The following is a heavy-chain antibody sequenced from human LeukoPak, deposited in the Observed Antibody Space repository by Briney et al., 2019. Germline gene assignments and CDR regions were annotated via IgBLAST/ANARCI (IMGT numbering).Heavy chain of an antibody. J-gene: IGHJ5*02. Sequence: PSQTLSLTCAVSGGSTSSGGSSWSWIRQPPGKGLAWIGYIYHSGSTYYNPSLKSRVTISVDRSKNQFSLKLSSVTAADTAVYYCARHKPGSCSGGSCYSGWFDPWGQGTLVTVSS. CDR3: ARHKPGSCSGGSCYSGWFDP. D-gene: IGHD2-15*01. V-gene: IGHV4-30-2*01. CDR1: GGSTSSGGSS. CDR2: IYHSGST.